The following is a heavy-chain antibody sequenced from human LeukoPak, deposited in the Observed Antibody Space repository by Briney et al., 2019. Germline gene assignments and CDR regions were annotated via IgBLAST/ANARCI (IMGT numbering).Heavy chain of an antibody. V-gene: IGHV3-21*01. Sequence: GGSLRLSCAASGFTFSSYRMNWVRQAPGKGLEWVSSISSSSSYIYYADSVKGRFTISRDNAKNSLYLQMNSLRAEDTAVYYCARDYYDSSGYLRSFDYWGQGTLVTVSS. CDR2: ISSSSSYI. CDR3: ARDYYDSSGYLRSFDY. J-gene: IGHJ4*02. CDR1: GFTFSSYR. D-gene: IGHD3-22*01.